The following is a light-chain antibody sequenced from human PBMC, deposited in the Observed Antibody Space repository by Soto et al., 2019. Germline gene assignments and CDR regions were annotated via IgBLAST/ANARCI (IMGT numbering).Light chain of an antibody. Sequence: QSVLTQPPSVSAAPGQEVTISCSGGSSNIGNNFVSWYQQLPGTAPKLLIYDDNKRPSGIPDRFSGSKSGTSATLGITGLQTGDEADYYCGTWDDSLTTGGVFGGGTKLTVL. CDR1: SSNIGNNF. J-gene: IGLJ3*02. CDR3: GTWDDSLTTGGV. V-gene: IGLV1-51*01. CDR2: DDN.